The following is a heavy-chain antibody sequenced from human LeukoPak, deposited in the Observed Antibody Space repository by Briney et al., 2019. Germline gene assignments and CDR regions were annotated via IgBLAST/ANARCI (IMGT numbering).Heavy chain of an antibody. D-gene: IGHD2-2*01. V-gene: IGHV1-18*01. CDR2: IRAYNVNT. CDR1: GYTFTSYG. J-gene: IGHJ5*02. CDR3: ARSEGSARYCSSTSCPRSGWFDP. Sequence: ASAKVSCKAPGYTFTSYGISWVRQAPGQGVEWMGWIRAYNVNTNYAQKLQGRVTMTTDTSTSTAYMELRSLRSDDTAVYYCARSEGSARYCSSTSCPRSGWFDPWGQGTLVTVSS.